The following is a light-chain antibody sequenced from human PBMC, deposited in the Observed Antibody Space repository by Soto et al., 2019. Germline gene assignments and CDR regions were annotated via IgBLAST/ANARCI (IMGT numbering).Light chain of an antibody. V-gene: IGKV1-39*01. CDR3: QQSFTTPWT. CDR1: ESIRNE. CDR2: GTF. Sequence: DIQMTQSPSSLSASLGDRVTITCRPSESIRNELNWFQQRPGKAPRLLIYGTFTLQSGVPSRFSGSVSGTEFSLTISSLQAGDSAIYYCQQSFTTPWTFGQGTKVDIK. J-gene: IGKJ1*01.